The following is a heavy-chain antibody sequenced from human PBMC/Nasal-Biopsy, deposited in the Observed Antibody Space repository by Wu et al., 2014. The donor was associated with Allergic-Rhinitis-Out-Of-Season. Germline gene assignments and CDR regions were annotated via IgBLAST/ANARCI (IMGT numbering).Heavy chain of an antibody. CDR2: IYYTGST. J-gene: IGHJ3*02. CDR3: ARVDITIFGVAIWGAFDI. D-gene: IGHD3-3*01. V-gene: IGHV4-59*02. Sequence: TLSLTCTVSGGPVSSYYWSWIRQPPGKGLQWIGYIYYTGSTNYNPSLKSRVTISVDTSKNQFSLKLSSVTAADTAVYYCARVDITIFGVAIWGAFDIWGQGTMVTVSS. CDR1: GGPVSSYY.